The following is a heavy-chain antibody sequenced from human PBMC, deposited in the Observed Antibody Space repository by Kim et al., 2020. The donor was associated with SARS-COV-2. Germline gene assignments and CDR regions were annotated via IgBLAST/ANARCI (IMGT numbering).Heavy chain of an antibody. Sequence: GGSLRLSCAASGFTVSSNYMSLVRQAPGKGLEWVSVIYSGGSTYYADSVKGRFTISRDNSKNTLYLQMNSLRAEDTAVYYCARLYEDIVGAYFDYWGQGTLVTVSS. D-gene: IGHD1-26*01. CDR1: GFTVSSNY. J-gene: IGHJ4*02. CDR3: ARLYEDIVGAYFDY. CDR2: IYSGGST. V-gene: IGHV3-66*04.